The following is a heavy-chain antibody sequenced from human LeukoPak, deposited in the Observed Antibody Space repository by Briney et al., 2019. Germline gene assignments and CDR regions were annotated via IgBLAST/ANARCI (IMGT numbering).Heavy chain of an antibody. CDR2: ISSSSSYI. CDR3: ARDPPYYYGSDDAFDI. V-gene: IGHV3-21*01. J-gene: IGHJ3*02. Sequence: GGSLRLSCAASGFTFSSYSMNWVRQAPGKGLEWVSSISSSSSYIYYADSVKGRFTISRDNAKNSLYLQMNSLRAEDTAVYYCARDPPYYYGSDDAFDIWGQGTMVTVSS. CDR1: GFTFSSYS. D-gene: IGHD3-10*01.